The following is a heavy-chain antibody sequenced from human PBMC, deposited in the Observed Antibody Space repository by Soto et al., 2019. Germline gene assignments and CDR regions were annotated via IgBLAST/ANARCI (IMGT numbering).Heavy chain of an antibody. Sequence: QVQLQESGPGLVKPSGTLSLTCAVSGGSISSSNWWSWVRQPPGKGLEWIGEIYHSGSTNYNPSLKSRVTLPVAKAKNQFSLKLSSVTAADTAVYYCARGRYCSGGRCYSTQDYWGQGTLVTVSS. D-gene: IGHD2-15*01. J-gene: IGHJ4*02. V-gene: IGHV4-4*02. CDR3: ARGRYCSGGRCYSTQDY. CDR1: GGSISSSNW. CDR2: IYHSGST.